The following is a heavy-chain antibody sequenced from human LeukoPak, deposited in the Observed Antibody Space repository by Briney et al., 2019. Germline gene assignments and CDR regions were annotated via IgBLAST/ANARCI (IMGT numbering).Heavy chain of an antibody. V-gene: IGHV4-59*08. J-gene: IGHJ3*02. CDR1: GDSIGSYF. D-gene: IGHD1-26*01. Sequence: SETLSLTCTVSGDSIGSYFWSWIRQPPGKGLEWIGYNSGSTNYNPSLKSPVTILLDRSKNQFSLKLSSVTAADTAIYYCAKGRGYGGNYLRSFDIWGQGTMVTVSS. CDR2: NSGST. CDR3: AKGRGYGGNYLRSFDI.